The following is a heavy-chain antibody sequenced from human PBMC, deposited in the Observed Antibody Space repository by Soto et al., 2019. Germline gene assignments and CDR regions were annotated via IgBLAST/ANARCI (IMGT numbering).Heavy chain of an antibody. CDR3: VMAAYVHDVDANDD. D-gene: IGHD3-16*01. J-gene: IGHJ4*02. CDR2: NYHSGTT. V-gene: IGHV4-59*01. Sequence: PYVTLPRPCAVSGVPLSTYYWSWIRQPPGKGLEWIGYNYHSGTTNYNPSLKSRVTISVDTSKNQFSLRLTSVTAADTPTHYCVMAAYVHDVDANDDWSQGTLVTVS. CDR1: GVPLSTYY.